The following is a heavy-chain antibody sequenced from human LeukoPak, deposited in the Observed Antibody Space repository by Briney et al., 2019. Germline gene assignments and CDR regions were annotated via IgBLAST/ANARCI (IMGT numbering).Heavy chain of an antibody. CDR2: ISYDGSNK. V-gene: IGHV3-30-3*01. CDR1: GFTFSSYA. Sequence: GGSLRLSCAASGFTFSSYAMHWVRQAPGKGLEWVAVISYDGSNKYYADSVKGRFTISRDNSKNTLYLQMNSLRAEDTAVYYCAREEGLFGVVTIDYWGQGTLVTVSS. CDR3: AREEGLFGVVTIDY. J-gene: IGHJ4*02. D-gene: IGHD3-3*01.